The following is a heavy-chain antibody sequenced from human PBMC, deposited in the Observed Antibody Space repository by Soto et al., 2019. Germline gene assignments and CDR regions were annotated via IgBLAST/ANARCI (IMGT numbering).Heavy chain of an antibody. J-gene: IGHJ6*02. D-gene: IGHD3-10*01. Sequence: SETLSLTCTVSGAAVSNGDYRWNWIRQPPGKGLEWIGDIYNDGSTHYNPSLKSRVTISVDTSKNQFSLRLSSVTAADTAVYYCASDLWFGERYGMDVWGQGTTVTVSS. CDR3: ASDLWFGERYGMDV. CDR1: GAAVSNGDYR. CDR2: IYNDGST. V-gene: IGHV4-30-4*08.